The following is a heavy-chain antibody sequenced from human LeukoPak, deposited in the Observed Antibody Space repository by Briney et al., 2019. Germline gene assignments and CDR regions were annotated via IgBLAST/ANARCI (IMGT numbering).Heavy chain of an antibody. D-gene: IGHD3-10*01. J-gene: IGHJ3*01. CDR3: AKDLSLLDWFGEPDAFDF. CDR2: IIYVGSSK. Sequence: GSLRLSCVASGFSLSTHVMCWVRQAPGKGRGWVAFIIYVGSSKYYADSVKGRFTIARYNSNNTVYLQMDSLRVDDTAVYYCAKDLSLLDWFGEPDAFDFWGQGTMVTVSS. CDR1: GFSLSTHV. V-gene: IGHV3-30*02.